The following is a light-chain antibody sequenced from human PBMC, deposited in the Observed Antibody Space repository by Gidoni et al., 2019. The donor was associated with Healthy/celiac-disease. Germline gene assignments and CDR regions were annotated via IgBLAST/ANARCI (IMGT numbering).Light chain of an antibody. Sequence: DIVMTQYPDSLAVSLGERATINCKSSQIVLYSSNNKNYLAWYQQKPGQPPKLLIYWSSTRESGVPDRFSGSWSGTDFTLTISSLQAEDVAVYYCQQYYSTWTFXQXTKVEIK. CDR2: WSS. J-gene: IGKJ1*01. CDR1: QIVLYSSNNKNY. V-gene: IGKV4-1*01. CDR3: QQYYSTWT.